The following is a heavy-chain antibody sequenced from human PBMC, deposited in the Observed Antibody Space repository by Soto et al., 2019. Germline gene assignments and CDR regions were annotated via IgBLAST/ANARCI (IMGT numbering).Heavy chain of an antibody. J-gene: IGHJ4*02. D-gene: IGHD3-10*01. CDR1: GFTFSSYG. CDR2: ISYDGSNK. Sequence: PGGSLRLSCAASGFTFSSYGMHWVRQAPGKGLEWAAVISYDGSNKYYADSVKGQFTISRDNSKNTLYLQMNSLRAEDTAVYYCAKDNDGYYGSGWDYWGQGTLVTVSS. CDR3: AKDNDGYYGSGWDY. V-gene: IGHV3-30*18.